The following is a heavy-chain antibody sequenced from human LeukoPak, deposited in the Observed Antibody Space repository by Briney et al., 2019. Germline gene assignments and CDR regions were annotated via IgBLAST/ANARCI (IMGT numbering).Heavy chain of an antibody. D-gene: IGHD5-24*01. Sequence: SETLSLTCAVYGGSFSGYYWSWIRQPPGKGLEWIGEINHSGSTNHNPSLKSRVTISVDTSKNQFSLKLSSVTAADTAVYYCARAMAPNWFDPWGQGTLVTVSS. J-gene: IGHJ5*02. CDR1: GGSFSGYY. CDR2: INHSGST. CDR3: ARAMAPNWFDP. V-gene: IGHV4-34*01.